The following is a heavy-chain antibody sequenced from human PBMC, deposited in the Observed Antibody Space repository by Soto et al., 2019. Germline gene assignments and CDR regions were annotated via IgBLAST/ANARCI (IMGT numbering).Heavy chain of an antibody. CDR3: ARDLDDMRVGVIPIGMDV. J-gene: IGHJ6*02. V-gene: IGHV1-2*02. Sequence: APVKVSCKASGYMFTGYYMHWVRHAPGQGLEWMGWINPNSGGTHYAQKFQGRVTMTRGTSISTAYMELSRLRSDDTAVYYCARDLDDMRVGVIPIGMDVWAPGTTDPVSS. CDR1: GYMFTGYY. D-gene: IGHD3-22*01. CDR2: INPNSGGT.